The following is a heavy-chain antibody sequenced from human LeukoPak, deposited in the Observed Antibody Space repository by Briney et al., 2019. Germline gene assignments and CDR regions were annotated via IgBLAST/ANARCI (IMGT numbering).Heavy chain of an antibody. V-gene: IGHV4-39*07. J-gene: IGHJ3*02. D-gene: IGHD6-13*01. Sequence: SETLSLTCTVSGGSISSSSYYWGWIRQPPGKGLEWIGSIYYSGSTYYNPSLKSRVTISVDTSKNQFSLKLSSVTAADTAVYYCAREGSSSFPGAFDIWGQGTMVTVSS. CDR1: GGSISSSSYY. CDR3: AREGSSSFPGAFDI. CDR2: IYYSGST.